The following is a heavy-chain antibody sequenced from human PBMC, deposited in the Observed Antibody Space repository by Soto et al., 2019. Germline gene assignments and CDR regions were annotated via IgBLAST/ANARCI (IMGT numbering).Heavy chain of an antibody. CDR2: MNPNSGNT. V-gene: IGHV1-8*01. D-gene: IGHD3-10*01. CDR3: AVLWFGEPYYYYGIDV. CDR1: GYTFTSYD. J-gene: IGHJ6*02. Sequence: ASVKVSCNASGYTFTSYDINWVRQATGQGLEWMGWMNPNSGNTGYAQKFQGRVTMTRNASISTAYMELNSLRSEDTAVYYCAVLWFGEPYYYYGIDVRGQGNTV.